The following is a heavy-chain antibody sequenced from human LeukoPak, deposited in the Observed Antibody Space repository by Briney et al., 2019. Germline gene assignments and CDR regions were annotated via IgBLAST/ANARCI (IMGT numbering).Heavy chain of an antibody. CDR1: GFTFSSYA. J-gene: IGHJ2*01. Sequence: GGSLRLSCAASGFTFSSYAMSWVRQAPGKGLEWVSGISDSGANTYYADSVKARFTISRDNSNNTLLLQMNSLRVEDTAVYYCAKATKYISGWYDWYFDLWGRGTLVTVSS. D-gene: IGHD6-19*01. V-gene: IGHV3-23*01. CDR2: ISDSGANT. CDR3: AKATKYISGWYDWYFDL.